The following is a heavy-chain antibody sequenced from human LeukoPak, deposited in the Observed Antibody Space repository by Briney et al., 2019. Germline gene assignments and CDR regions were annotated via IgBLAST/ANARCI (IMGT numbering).Heavy chain of an antibody. J-gene: IGHJ3*02. Sequence: SETLSLTCAVYGGSFSGYYWSWIRQPPGKGLEWIGEINHSGSTNYNASLKSRVTISVDTSKNQFSLKLISVTAADTAVYYCSRCLDCSSTSCYPDAFDIWGQGTMVTVSS. CDR1: GGSFSGYY. V-gene: IGHV4-34*01. CDR3: SRCLDCSSTSCYPDAFDI. CDR2: INHSGST. D-gene: IGHD2-2*01.